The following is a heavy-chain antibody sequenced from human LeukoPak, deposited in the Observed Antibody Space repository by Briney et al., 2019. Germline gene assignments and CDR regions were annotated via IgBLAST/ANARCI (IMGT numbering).Heavy chain of an antibody. CDR3: AKHGFSSGWPQVPSEH. J-gene: IGHJ4*02. CDR2: ISGSGEHT. D-gene: IGHD6-19*01. Sequence: PGGSLRLSCTASRFTFSNYALSWVRQAPGKGLEWVSAISGSGEHTYYADSVKGRFTISRDNSKNTLYLQMISLRAEDTAIYYCAKHGFSSGWPQVPSEHWGQGTLVTVSS. CDR1: RFTFSNYA. V-gene: IGHV3-23*01.